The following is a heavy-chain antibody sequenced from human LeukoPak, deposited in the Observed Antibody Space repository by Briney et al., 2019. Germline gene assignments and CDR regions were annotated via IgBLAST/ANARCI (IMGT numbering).Heavy chain of an antibody. J-gene: IGHJ4*02. D-gene: IGHD7-27*01. V-gene: IGHV3-7*04. CDR2: IKQDGGEK. CDR3: GRFTRSGDSVY. CDR1: GFTFSSYW. Sequence: GGSLRLSCAASGFTFSSYWMSWVRQAPGKGLEWVANIKQDGGEKQYVDSVKGRFAISRDNAENSLYLQMNSLKAEDTAVYYCGRFTRSGDSVYWGQGTLVTVSS.